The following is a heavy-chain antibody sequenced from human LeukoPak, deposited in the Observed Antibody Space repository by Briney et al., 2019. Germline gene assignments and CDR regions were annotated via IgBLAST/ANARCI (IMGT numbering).Heavy chain of an antibody. V-gene: IGHV4-59*01. CDR2: ISSSGST. D-gene: IGHD3-22*01. CDR1: GGSISSYF. CDR3: AKYSSGYYPHFDY. J-gene: IGHJ4*02. Sequence: SETLSLTCTVSGGSISSYFWNWIRQPPGKGLEWIGYISSSGSTNSNPSLKSRVSISVDTSKNQFSLKLSSVTAADTAVYYCAKYSSGYYPHFDYWGQGILVTVSS.